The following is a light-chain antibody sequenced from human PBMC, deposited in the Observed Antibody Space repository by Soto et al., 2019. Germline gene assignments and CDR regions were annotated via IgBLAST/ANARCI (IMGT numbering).Light chain of an antibody. CDR2: ATS. CDR1: QSVSRTY. CDR3: QQYGSSIT. V-gene: IGKV3-20*01. Sequence: EIVLTQSPGTLSLSPGERATLSCRASQSVSRTYLAWYQQKPVQAPRLLIYATSSRATGIPDRFSGSGSGTDFTLTINRLEPEDFAVYYCQQYGSSITFGQGTRLEIK. J-gene: IGKJ5*01.